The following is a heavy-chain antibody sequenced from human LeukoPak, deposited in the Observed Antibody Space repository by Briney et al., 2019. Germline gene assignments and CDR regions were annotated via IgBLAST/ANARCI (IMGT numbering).Heavy chain of an antibody. J-gene: IGHJ4*02. Sequence: GGALRLSCAGAGFIFSNAWMGWVRQAPGKGLEWVGXXKSMVEGWTTDCVATMRGRFTISRQDSKSTLYLEIHSLKTEDTAVYYCVTDKPYRGLRTFDYWGQGTLVTVSS. CDR3: VTDKPYRGLRTFDY. D-gene: IGHD4-11*01. V-gene: IGHV3-15*05. CDR1: GFIFSNAW. CDR2: XKSMVEGWTT.